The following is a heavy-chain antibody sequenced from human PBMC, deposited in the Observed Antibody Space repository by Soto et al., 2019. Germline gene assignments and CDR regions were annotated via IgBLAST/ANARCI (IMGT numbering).Heavy chain of an antibody. CDR3: AVRLQYFVVVLAALILVFDI. J-gene: IGHJ3*02. D-gene: IGHD2-15*01. CDR2: IVVGSGNT. Sequence: SVKVSCKASGFTFTSSAVQWVRQARGQRLEWIGWIVVGSGNTNYTQKFQERVTITRDMSTSTAYMELSRLRSDDTAVYYCAVRLQYFVVVLAALILVFDIWGQGTMVTVSS. CDR1: GFTFTSSA. V-gene: IGHV1-58*01.